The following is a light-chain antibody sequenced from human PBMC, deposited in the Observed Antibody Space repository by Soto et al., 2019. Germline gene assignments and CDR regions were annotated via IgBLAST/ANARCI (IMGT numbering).Light chain of an antibody. CDR3: AAWDDSLNVYVV. J-gene: IGLJ2*01. CDR2: SNN. Sequence: QSVLTQPPSASGTPGQRVTISCFGSSSNIGSNTVNWYQQLPGTAPKLLIYSNNQRPSGVPDRFSGSKSGTSASLAISGLQSEDEADYYCAAWDDSLNVYVVFGGGTKVTVL. CDR1: SSNIGSNT. V-gene: IGLV1-44*01.